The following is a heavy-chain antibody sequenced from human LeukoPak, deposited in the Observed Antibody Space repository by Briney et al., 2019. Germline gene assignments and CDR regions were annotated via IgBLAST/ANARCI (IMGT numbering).Heavy chain of an antibody. V-gene: IGHV3-30*02. CDR2: IRYDGSNK. J-gene: IGHJ4*02. CDR1: GFTFSSYG. D-gene: IGHD3-9*01. Sequence: GGSLRLSCAAFGFTFSSYGMHWVRQAPGKGLEWVAFIRYDGSNKYYADSVKGRFTISRDNSKNTLYLQMNSLRAEDTAVYYCAKADILTGYSHFDYWGQGTLVTVSS. CDR3: AKADILTGYSHFDY.